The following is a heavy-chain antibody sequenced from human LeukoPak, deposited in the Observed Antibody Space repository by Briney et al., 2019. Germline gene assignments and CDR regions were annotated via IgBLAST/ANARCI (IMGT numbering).Heavy chain of an antibody. Sequence: SETLSLTCTVSGGSLSSGSYYWRWIRQPPGTGLEWIGYIYYSGSTNYNPSLKSRVTISVDTSKNQFSLKLSSVTAADTAVYYCARACSGGSCYSYTFDYWGQGTLVTVSS. V-gene: IGHV4-61*01. CDR1: GGSLSSGSYY. CDR2: IYYSGST. J-gene: IGHJ4*02. D-gene: IGHD2-15*01. CDR3: ARACSGGSCYSYTFDY.